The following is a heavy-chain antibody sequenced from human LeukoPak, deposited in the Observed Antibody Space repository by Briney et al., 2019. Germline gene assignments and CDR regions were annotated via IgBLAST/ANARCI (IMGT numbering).Heavy chain of an antibody. CDR3: AKVYHSYKTRGAFDI. CDR1: GFTFSSYA. J-gene: IGHJ3*02. CDR2: ISGSGGST. V-gene: IGHV3-23*01. Sequence: GGSLRLSCAASGFTFSSYATSWVRQAPGKGLEWVSAISGSGGSTYYADSVKGRFTISRDNSKNTLYLQMNSLRAEDTAVYYCAKVYHSYKTRGAFDIWGQGTMVTVSS. D-gene: IGHD1-14*01.